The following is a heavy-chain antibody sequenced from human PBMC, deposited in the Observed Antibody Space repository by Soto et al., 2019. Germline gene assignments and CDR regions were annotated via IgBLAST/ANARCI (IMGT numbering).Heavy chain of an antibody. J-gene: IGHJ4*02. V-gene: IGHV4-61*08. D-gene: IGHD6-19*01. CDR2: IYYSENT. CDR1: GVSISSGDYY. Sequence: SETLSLTCTVSGVSISSGDYYWSWIRQTPGKGLEWIGYIYYSENTYYNPSLKSRVAISGDTSKNQFSLKLSSVTTPDTAVYYCARGGSGWNIDDWGQGTLVTGSS. CDR3: ARGGSGWNIDD.